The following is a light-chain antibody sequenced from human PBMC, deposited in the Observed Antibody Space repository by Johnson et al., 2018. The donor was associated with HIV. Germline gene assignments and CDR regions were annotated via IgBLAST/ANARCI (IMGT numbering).Light chain of an antibody. CDR1: SSDMGNYA. CDR2: ENN. V-gene: IGLV1-51*02. Sequence: QSVLTQPPSVSAAPGQKVTISCSGSSSDMGNYAVSWYQQLPGTAPKLLIFENNNRPSGIPDRFSGSKSGTSATLGITGLQTGDEADYDCGTWESSLRSWVFGTGTKVTVL. CDR3: GTWESSLRSWV. J-gene: IGLJ1*01.